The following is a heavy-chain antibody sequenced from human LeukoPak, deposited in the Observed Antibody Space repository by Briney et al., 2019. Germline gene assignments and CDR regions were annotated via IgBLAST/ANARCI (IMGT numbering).Heavy chain of an antibody. V-gene: IGHV3-66*01. J-gene: IGHJ4*02. Sequence: PGVSLRLSCAASGFTLSNYYMSWVRQAPGKGLEWVSVIYSGGSTYYADSVKGRLTISRDNSKNTLYLQMNSLRAEDTAVYYCVRDVGGDSSGFDFWGQGALVTVSS. D-gene: IGHD3-22*01. CDR1: GFTLSNYY. CDR3: VRDVGGDSSGFDF. CDR2: IYSGGST.